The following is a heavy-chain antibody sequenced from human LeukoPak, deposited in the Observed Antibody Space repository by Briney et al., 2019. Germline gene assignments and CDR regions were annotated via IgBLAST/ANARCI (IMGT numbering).Heavy chain of an antibody. V-gene: IGHV4-59*01. CDR2: IYYSGST. D-gene: IGHD3-10*01. J-gene: IGHJ4*02. CDR1: GGSISSYY. CDR3: ARRHRGSHFDY. Sequence: PSETLSLTCTVSGGSISSYYWSWIRQPPGKGLEWIGYIYYSGSTNYNPSLKSRVTISVDTSKNQSSLKLSSVTAADTAVYYCARRHRGSHFDYWGQGTLVTVSS.